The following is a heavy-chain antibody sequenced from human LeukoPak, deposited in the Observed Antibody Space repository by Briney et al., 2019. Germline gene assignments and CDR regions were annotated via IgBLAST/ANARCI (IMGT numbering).Heavy chain of an antibody. J-gene: IGHJ5*02. Sequence: PSETLSLTCAVSGYSISSGYYWGWIGQPPGKGLEWIGSIYHSGSTYYNPSLKSRVTISVDTSKNQFSLKLSSVTAADTAVYYCARALMTGSSTSWPYNWFDPWGQGTLVTVSS. CDR3: ARALMTGSSTSWPYNWFDP. D-gene: IGHD2-2*01. V-gene: IGHV4-38-2*01. CDR1: GYSISSGYY. CDR2: IYHSGST.